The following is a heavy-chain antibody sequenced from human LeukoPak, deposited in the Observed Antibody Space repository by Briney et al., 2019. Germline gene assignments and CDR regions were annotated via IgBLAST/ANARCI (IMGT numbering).Heavy chain of an antibody. CDR1: GFSFSSYS. Sequence: GGSLRLSCAASGFSFSSYSMNWVRQTPGKGLEWVSYITSSSSTMHYADAVKGRFAISRDNAKNSLYLQMNSLRAEDTAVYYCARKSVSSGYPIDYWGQGTLVTVSS. CDR2: ITSSSSTM. J-gene: IGHJ4*02. D-gene: IGHD3-22*01. CDR3: ARKSVSSGYPIDY. V-gene: IGHV3-48*01.